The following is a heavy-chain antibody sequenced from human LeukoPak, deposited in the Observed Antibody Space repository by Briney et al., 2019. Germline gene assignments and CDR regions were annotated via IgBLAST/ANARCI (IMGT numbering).Heavy chain of an antibody. V-gene: IGHV4-59*08. J-gene: IGHJ3*02. CDR2: ISYSGST. Sequence: SETLSLTCTASGGSISSYYWSWIRQPPGKGLEWIGYISYSGSTKYNPSLKSRVTISVDTSKNQFSLKLSSVTAADTAVYYCAGLGAIQADASDIWGQGTMVTVSS. CDR3: AGLGAIQADASDI. D-gene: IGHD1-26*01. CDR1: GGSISSYY.